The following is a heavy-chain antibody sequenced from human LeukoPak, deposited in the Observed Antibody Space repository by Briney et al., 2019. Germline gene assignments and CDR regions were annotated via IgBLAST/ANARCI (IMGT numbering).Heavy chain of an antibody. CDR1: GFTFSKSV. Sequence: PGRSLRLSCAASGFTFSKSVMSWVRQAPGKGLEWVSAISDSGERTDYGDSVKGRFTISRDNSKNTLYLQMNSLRAEDTAVYYCARRVEGTKDYWGQGTQVTVSS. D-gene: IGHD2-8*01. CDR3: ARRVEGTKDY. J-gene: IGHJ4*02. V-gene: IGHV3-23*01. CDR2: ISDSGERT.